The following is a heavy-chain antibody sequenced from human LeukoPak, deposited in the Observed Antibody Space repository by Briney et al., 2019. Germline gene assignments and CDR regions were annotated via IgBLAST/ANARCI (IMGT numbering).Heavy chain of an antibody. D-gene: IGHD4-23*01. CDR2: IYYSGST. V-gene: IGHV4-30-4*01. CDR1: GVSISSGDYY. CDR3: ASLKAVTDAFDI. Sequence: PSETLSLTCTVSGVSISSGDYYWSWIRQPPGKGLEWIGYIYYSGSTYYNPSLKSRVTISVDTSKNQFSLKLSSVTAADTAVYYCASLKAVTDAFDIWGQGTMVTVSS. J-gene: IGHJ3*02.